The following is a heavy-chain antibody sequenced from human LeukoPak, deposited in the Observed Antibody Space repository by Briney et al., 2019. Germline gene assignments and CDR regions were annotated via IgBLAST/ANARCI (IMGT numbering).Heavy chain of an antibody. CDR2: IKQDGSEK. J-gene: IGHJ6*03. D-gene: IGHD3-3*01. Sequence: TGGSLRLSCAASGFTFSSYWMSWVRQAPGKGLEWVANIKQDGSEKYYVDSVKGRFTISRDNAKNSLYLQMNSLRAEDTAVYYCARAGFWSGYYFYYYYYYMDVWGKGTTVTVS. CDR3: ARAGFWSGYYFYYYYYYMDV. V-gene: IGHV3-7*01. CDR1: GFTFSSYW.